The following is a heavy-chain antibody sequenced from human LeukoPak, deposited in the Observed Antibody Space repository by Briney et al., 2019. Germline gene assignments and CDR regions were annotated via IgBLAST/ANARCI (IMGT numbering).Heavy chain of an antibody. Sequence: GGSLRLSCTGHGFTFGSDEMNWVRQAPGKGLEWVSYISTSGDTTYYADSVKGRFTLSRDNAKNALYLQVSSLRAEDTAVYYCLRGLGNAFWGQGTLVTVSS. CDR3: LRGLGNAF. V-gene: IGHV3-48*03. CDR1: GFTFGSDE. CDR2: ISTSGDTT. D-gene: IGHD7-27*01. J-gene: IGHJ4*02.